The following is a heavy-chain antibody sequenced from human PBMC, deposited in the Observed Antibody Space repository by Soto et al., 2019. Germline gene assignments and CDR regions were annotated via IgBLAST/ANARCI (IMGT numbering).Heavy chain of an antibody. D-gene: IGHD1-26*01. Sequence: PSETLSLTCTVSGGSISSYYWGWIRQPPGKGLEWIGYISYSGSTNYNPSLKSRVTISVDTSKNQFSLKLSSVTAADTAVYYCARVWGSYPDYWGQGTLVTVSS. V-gene: IGHV4-59*01. J-gene: IGHJ4*02. CDR3: ARVWGSYPDY. CDR2: ISYSGST. CDR1: GGSISSYY.